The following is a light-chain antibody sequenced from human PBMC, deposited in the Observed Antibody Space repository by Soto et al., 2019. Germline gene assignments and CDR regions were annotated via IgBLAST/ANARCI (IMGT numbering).Light chain of an antibody. V-gene: IGLV2-23*01. Sequence: QSALTQPASVSGSPGQSITISCTGTSSDVGSYNLVSWYQQHPGQAPKLMIYEGSKRPSGVSNRCSGSKSGNTASLTISGLQAEDEADYYCCSYAGSSTVVFGGGTQLTVL. CDR2: EGS. CDR1: SSDVGSYNL. CDR3: CSYAGSSTVV. J-gene: IGLJ2*01.